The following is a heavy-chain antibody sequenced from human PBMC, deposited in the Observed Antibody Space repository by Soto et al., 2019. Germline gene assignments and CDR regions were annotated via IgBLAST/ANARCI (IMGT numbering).Heavy chain of an antibody. J-gene: IGHJ6*03. CDR1: GGSISSYY. D-gene: IGHD5-18*01. CDR2: IYETGTT. CDR3: ARRRYSSRGYYYMDI. V-gene: IGHV4-59*08. Sequence: SETLSLTCTVSGGSISSYYWSWVRQPPGKGLEWIGYIYETGTTNYNPSLKSRVTISVDTSKNQLSLKLTSVTAADTAVYFCARRRYSSRGYYYMDIWGKGTTVTVSS.